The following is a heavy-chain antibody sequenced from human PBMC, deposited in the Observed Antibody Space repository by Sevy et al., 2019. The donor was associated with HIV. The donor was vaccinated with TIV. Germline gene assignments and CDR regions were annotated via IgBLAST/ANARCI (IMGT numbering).Heavy chain of an antibody. CDR3: AKVGPLYVFWSGYYRKDYYYYGMDV. Sequence: GGSLRLSCAASGFTFSSYAMSWVRQAPGKGLEWVSAISGSGGSTYYADSVKGRFTISRDNSKNTLYLQMNSLRAEDTAVYYCAKVGPLYVFWSGYYRKDYYYYGMDVWGQGTTVTVSS. D-gene: IGHD3-3*01. V-gene: IGHV3-23*01. CDR1: GFTFSSYA. J-gene: IGHJ6*02. CDR2: ISGSGGST.